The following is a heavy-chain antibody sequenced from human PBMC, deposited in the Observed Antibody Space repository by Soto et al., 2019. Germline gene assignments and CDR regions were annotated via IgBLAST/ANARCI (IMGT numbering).Heavy chain of an antibody. J-gene: IGHJ4*02. Sequence: QVQLVQSGAEVKKPGSSVKVSCKASGGTFSSYAISWVRQAPGQGLEWMGGIIPIFGTANYAQKFQGRVTSTADESTSTAYMERSSLRSEDTAVYYCARGPYCGGDCYSGDYWGQGTLVTVSS. CDR2: IIPIFGTA. V-gene: IGHV1-69*12. D-gene: IGHD2-21*02. CDR1: GGTFSSYA. CDR3: ARGPYCGGDCYSGDY.